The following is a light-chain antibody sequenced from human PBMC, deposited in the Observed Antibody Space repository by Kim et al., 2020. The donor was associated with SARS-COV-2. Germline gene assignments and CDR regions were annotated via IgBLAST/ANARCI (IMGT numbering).Light chain of an antibody. J-gene: IGKJ4*01. CDR3: QQYCSSPLT. CDR1: QSLSSTY. V-gene: IGKV3-20*01. CDR2: GAS. Sequence: EIVLTQSPGTLSLSPGERATLSCRASQSLSSTYLAWYQQKPGQAPSLLIYGASSRATGIPDRFSGSGSGTDFTLTITRLEPEDFAVYYCQQYCSSPLTFGGGTKVDIK.